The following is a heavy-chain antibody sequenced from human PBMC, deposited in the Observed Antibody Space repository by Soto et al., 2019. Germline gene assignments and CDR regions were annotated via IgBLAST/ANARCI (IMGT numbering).Heavy chain of an antibody. CDR1: GFTFSSYG. Sequence: SGGSLRLSCAASGFTFSSYGMHWVRQAPGKGLEWVTWILYDRTNKDNAHYVKAGLTISTENSKDTMYLQMKSLSTENSAVYYCAKGGGGVGDFVHHWGQGTPVTVSS. CDR3: AKGGGGVGDFVHH. D-gene: IGHD3-10*01. J-gene: IGHJ4*02. CDR2: ILYDRTNK. V-gene: IGHV3-30*18.